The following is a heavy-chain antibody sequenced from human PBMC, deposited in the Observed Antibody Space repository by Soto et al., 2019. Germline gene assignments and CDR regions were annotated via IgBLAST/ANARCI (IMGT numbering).Heavy chain of an antibody. CDR1: GFTFSSYG. J-gene: IGHJ3*02. CDR2: ISYDGSNK. CDR3: AKDGTRGATTSAAFDI. V-gene: IGHV3-30*18. D-gene: IGHD1-26*01. Sequence: GGSLRLSCAASGFTFSSYGMHWVRQAPGKGLEWVAVISYDGSNKYYANSVKGRFTISRDNSTNTLYLQMNSLGAEDTAVYYCAKDGTRGATTSAAFDIWGQGTMVTVSS.